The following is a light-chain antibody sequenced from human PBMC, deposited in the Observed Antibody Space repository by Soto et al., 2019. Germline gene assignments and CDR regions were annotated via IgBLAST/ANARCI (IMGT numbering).Light chain of an antibody. J-gene: IGKJ4*01. CDR1: QSVSSD. CDR2: DAS. CDR3: QQRSSWPLT. V-gene: IGKV3-11*01. Sequence: EIVLTQSPAAPSMSRGERGTRCGRASQSVSSDLAWFQQKPGQAPRLLIYDASNRAAGIPARFSGSGSGTDFTLTISSLEPEDFAVYYCQQRSSWPLTFGGGTKVDIK.